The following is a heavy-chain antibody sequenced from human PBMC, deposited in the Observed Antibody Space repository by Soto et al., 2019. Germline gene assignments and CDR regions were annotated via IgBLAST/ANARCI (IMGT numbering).Heavy chain of an antibody. V-gene: IGHV3-23*01. CDR3: AKNPGYYYDSTGYHFDY. D-gene: IGHD3-22*01. CDR2: ISYGGGTT. J-gene: IGHJ4*02. Sequence: GGSLRLSCAASEFTFSNYAMSWVRQAPGKGLEWVSAISYGGGTTYYADYVKGRFTISRDNSKNTLYMQMNSLRAEYTAVYYCAKNPGYYYDSTGYHFDYWGQGT. CDR1: EFTFSNYA.